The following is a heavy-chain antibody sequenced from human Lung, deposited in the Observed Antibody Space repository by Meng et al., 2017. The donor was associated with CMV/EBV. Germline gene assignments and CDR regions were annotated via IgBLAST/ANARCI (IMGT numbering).Heavy chain of an antibody. V-gene: IGHV4-34*01. CDR3: ARMLIVGATLGYFDY. J-gene: IGHJ4*02. Sequence: QVQLQQWGGGLLKPSETLSLTFAVYGGSFSGYYWSWIRQPPGKGLEWIGEINHSGSTNYNPSLKSRVTISVDTSKNQFSLKLSSVTAADTAVYYCARMLIVGATLGYFDYWGQGTLVTVSS. D-gene: IGHD1-26*01. CDR2: INHSGST. CDR1: GGSFSGYY.